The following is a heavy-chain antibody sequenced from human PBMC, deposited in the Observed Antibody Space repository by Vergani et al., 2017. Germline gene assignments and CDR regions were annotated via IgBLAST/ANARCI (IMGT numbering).Heavy chain of an antibody. D-gene: IGHD6-19*01. CDR2: IHYSENT. V-gene: IGHV4-59*11. CDR3: ASDTHSGQRADR. CDR1: FDSIRNLY. Sequence: QVQLQESGPGLVKSSETLSLTCSVSFDSIRNLYCNWIRQPPGKGLEWIGSIHYSENTNYNPSLKTRVTISVDTSQNQFSLTLTSVSAGETDVYDCASDTHSGQRADRWGQGILVTVTS. J-gene: IGHJ5*02.